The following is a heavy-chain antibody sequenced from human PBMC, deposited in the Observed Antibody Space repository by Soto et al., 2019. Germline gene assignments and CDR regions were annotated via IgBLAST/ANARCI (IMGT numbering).Heavy chain of an antibody. CDR3: ARARMVRGIIYYYGMDV. V-gene: IGHV4-31*03. Sequence: QLQLQESGPGLVKSSQTLSLTCTVSGGSISSDGNYWSWIRQHPGKGLEWIGYIYYSGSTYYNPYLKSRVTISVDTSKNQFSLKLNSVTAADTAVYYCARARMVRGIIYYYGMDVWGQGTTVTVSS. CDR1: GGSISSDGNY. CDR2: IYYSGST. J-gene: IGHJ6*02. D-gene: IGHD3-10*01.